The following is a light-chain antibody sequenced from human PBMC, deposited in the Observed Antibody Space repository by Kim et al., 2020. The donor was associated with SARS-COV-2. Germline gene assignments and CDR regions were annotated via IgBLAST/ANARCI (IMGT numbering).Light chain of an antibody. J-gene: IGLJ3*02. CDR1: SSNIGGNA. V-gene: IGLV1-44*01. CDR2: GNS. CDR3: SAWDGSLNARV. Sequence: QSVLTQPPSASGTPGQTVTISCSGSSSNIGGNAVNWYQQLPGTAPKLLIYGNSQRPSGVPGRFSGSKSDTSASMAISGLQSEDEADYYCSAWDGSLNARVFGGGTQLTFL.